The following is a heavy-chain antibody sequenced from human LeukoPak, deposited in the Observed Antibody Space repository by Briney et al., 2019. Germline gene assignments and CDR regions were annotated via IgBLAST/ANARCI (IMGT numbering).Heavy chain of an antibody. CDR1: GFTFSSYA. CDR3: ARVGSSSWYQWYFDY. D-gene: IGHD6-13*01. CDR2: ISYDGSNK. V-gene: IGHV3-30-3*01. J-gene: IGHJ4*02. Sequence: PGGSLRLSCAGSGFTFSSYAMHWVRQAPGKGLEWVTVISYDGSNKYYADSVKGRFTISRDNSKNTLYLQMNSLRAEDTAVYYCARVGSSSWYQWYFDYWGQGTLVTVSS.